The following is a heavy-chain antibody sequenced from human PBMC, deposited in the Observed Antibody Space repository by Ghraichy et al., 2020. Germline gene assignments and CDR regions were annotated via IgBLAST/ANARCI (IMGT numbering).Heavy chain of an antibody. Sequence: GGSLRLSCAASGFTFDDYAMHWVRQAPGKGLEWVSGISWNSGSIGYADSVKGRFTISRDNAKNSLYLQMNSLRAEDTALYYCAKEAFNYDFWSGYYGYGMDVWGQGSTVTVSS. CDR3: AKEAFNYDFWSGYYGYGMDV. J-gene: IGHJ6*02. CDR1: GFTFDDYA. D-gene: IGHD3-3*01. CDR2: ISWNSGSI. V-gene: IGHV3-9*01.